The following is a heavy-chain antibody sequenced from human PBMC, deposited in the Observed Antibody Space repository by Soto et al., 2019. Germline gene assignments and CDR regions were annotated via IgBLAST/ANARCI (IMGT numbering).Heavy chain of an antibody. V-gene: IGHV4-31*03. CDR1: GGSISSGGYY. Sequence: SETLALTCTVSGGSISSGGYYLSWIRPHPGKGLEWIGYIYYRGSTYYNPSLKSRVTISVDTSKNQFSLKLSSVTAADTAVYYCARVLPYYYDSSGYYFMFDPWGQGTLVTVSS. J-gene: IGHJ5*02. CDR3: ARVLPYYYDSSGYYFMFDP. D-gene: IGHD3-22*01. CDR2: IYYRGST.